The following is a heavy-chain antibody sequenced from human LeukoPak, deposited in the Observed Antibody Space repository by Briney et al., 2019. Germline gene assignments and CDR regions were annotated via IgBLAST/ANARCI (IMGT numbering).Heavy chain of an antibody. Sequence: SGTLSLTCAVSGGSISSSNWWSWVRQPPGKGLEWIGEIYHSGSTNYNPSLKSRVTISVDKSKNQFSLKLTSVTAADTAVYYCARRVGTRDWYFDLWGRGTLVTVSS. D-gene: IGHD1-14*01. CDR1: GGSISSSNW. CDR3: ARRVGTRDWYFDL. CDR2: IYHSGST. V-gene: IGHV4-4*02. J-gene: IGHJ2*01.